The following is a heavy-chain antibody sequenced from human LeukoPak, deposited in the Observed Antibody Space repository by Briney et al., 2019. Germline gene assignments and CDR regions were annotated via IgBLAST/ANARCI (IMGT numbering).Heavy chain of an antibody. CDR2: ISPTGSTT. V-gene: IGHV3-74*01. CDR3: ARGPNSNWSGLDF. J-gene: IGHJ4*02. CDR1: GLTFSSHW. Sequence: GGSLRLSCAASGLTFSSHWMHWVRQAPGKGLVWVSRISPTGSTTSYADSVKGRFTVSRDNAKNTLYLQVNNLRAEDTAVYYCARGPNSNWSGLDFWGQGTLLTVSS. D-gene: IGHD6-6*01.